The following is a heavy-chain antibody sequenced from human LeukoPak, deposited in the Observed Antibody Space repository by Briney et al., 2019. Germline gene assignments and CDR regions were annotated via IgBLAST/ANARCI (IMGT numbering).Heavy chain of an antibody. J-gene: IGHJ3*02. CDR2: IYYSGST. D-gene: IGHD2-2*01. V-gene: IGHV4-38-2*01. Sequence: SETLSLTCVVSGDSITNGYYCGWIRQTPGKGLQWIGSIYYSGSTYYNPSLKSRVTISVDTSKNQLSLRLNSVTAADTAVYYCARPGATATDGFDIWGQGTLVTVSS. CDR1: GDSITNGYY. CDR3: ARPGATATDGFDI.